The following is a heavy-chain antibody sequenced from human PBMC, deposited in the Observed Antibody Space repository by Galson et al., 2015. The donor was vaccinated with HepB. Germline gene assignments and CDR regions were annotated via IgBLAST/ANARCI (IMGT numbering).Heavy chain of an antibody. V-gene: IGHV1-3*01. J-gene: IGHJ3*02. CDR3: ARWSYYYDSSGYYYDAFDI. Sequence: SVKVSCKASGYTFTSYAMHWVRQAPGQRLEWMGWINAGNGNTKYSQKFQGRVTITRDTSASTAYMELSSLRSEDTAVYYCARWSYYYDSSGYYYDAFDIWGQGTMVTVSS. CDR1: GYTFTSYA. CDR2: INAGNGNT. D-gene: IGHD3-22*01.